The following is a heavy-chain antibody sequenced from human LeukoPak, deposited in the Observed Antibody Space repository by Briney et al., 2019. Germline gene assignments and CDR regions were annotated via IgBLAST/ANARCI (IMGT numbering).Heavy chain of an antibody. CDR3: ASGVLSGYQEFDY. CDR1: GYTFTGYY. J-gene: IGHJ4*02. V-gene: IGHV1-2*02. D-gene: IGHD3-3*01. CDR2: INPNSGGT. Sequence: GASVKVSCKASGYTFTGYYMHWVRQAPGQGLEWMGWINPNSGGTNYAQKLQGRVTMTTDTSTSTAYMELRSLRSDDTAVYYCASGVLSGYQEFDYWGQGTLVTVSS.